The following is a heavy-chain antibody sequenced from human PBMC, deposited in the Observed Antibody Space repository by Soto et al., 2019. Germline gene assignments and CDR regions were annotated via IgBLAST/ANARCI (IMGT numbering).Heavy chain of an antibody. CDR3: ARDEGYSSGWPFDY. V-gene: IGHV3-30*19. D-gene: IGHD6-19*01. Sequence: GGSLRLSCAASGFTFSSYGMHWVRQAPGKGLEWVAVVSYDGSNKYYADSVKGRFTISRDNSKNTLYLQMNSLRAEDTAVYYCARDEGYSSGWPFDYWGQGTLVTVSS. CDR2: VSYDGSNK. J-gene: IGHJ4*02. CDR1: GFTFSSYG.